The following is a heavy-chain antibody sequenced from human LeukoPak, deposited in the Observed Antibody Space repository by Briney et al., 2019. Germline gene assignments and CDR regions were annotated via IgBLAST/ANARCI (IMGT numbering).Heavy chain of an antibody. Sequence: QPGRSLRLSCAASGFTFSSYGMHWVRQAPGKGLEWVSVIYSGGSTYYADSVKGRFTISRDNSKSTLYLQMNSLRAGDTAVYYCARGGYNWNDGVFDYWGQGTLVTVSS. CDR1: GFTFSSYG. V-gene: IGHV3-NL1*01. J-gene: IGHJ4*02. CDR2: IYSGGST. CDR3: ARGGYNWNDGVFDY. D-gene: IGHD1-20*01.